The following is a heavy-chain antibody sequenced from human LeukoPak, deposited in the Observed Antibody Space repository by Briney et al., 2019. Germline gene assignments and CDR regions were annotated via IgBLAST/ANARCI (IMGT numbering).Heavy chain of an antibody. CDR3: ASFSTMVRGVIWDY. D-gene: IGHD3-10*01. J-gene: IGHJ4*02. CDR1: GGSISSSSYY. Sequence: TSETLSLTCTVSGGSISSSSYYWGWIRQPPGKGLEWIGSIYYSGSTYYNPSLKSRVTISVDTSKNQFSLKLSSVTAADTAVYYCASFSTMVRGVIWDYWGQGTLVTVSS. V-gene: IGHV4-39*01. CDR2: IYYSGST.